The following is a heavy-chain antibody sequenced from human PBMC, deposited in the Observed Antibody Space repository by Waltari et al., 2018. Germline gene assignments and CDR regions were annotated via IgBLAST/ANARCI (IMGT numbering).Heavy chain of an antibody. CDR3: ARGGGFIVVVPAAMDY. CDR1: GCSISSSSYY. Sequence: QLQLQASGPGLVKPSETLSLTCPVSGCSISSSSYYWGWIRQPPGKGLEWIGSIYYSGSTYYNPSLKSRVTISVDTSKNQFSLKLSSVTAADTAVYYCARGGGFIVVVPAAMDYWGQGTLVTVSS. J-gene: IGHJ4*02. CDR2: IYYSGST. D-gene: IGHD2-2*01. V-gene: IGHV4-39*01.